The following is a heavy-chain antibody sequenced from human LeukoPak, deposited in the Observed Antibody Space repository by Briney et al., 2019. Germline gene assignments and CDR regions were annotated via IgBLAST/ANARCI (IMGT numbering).Heavy chain of an antibody. CDR1: GFTFSSYG. J-gene: IGHJ4*02. Sequence: PGGSLRLSCAASGFTFSSYGMHWVRQAPGKGLEWVAFIQHDGSNKYYPDSVKGRFIILRDNSENTLYLQMNSLRAEDTAVYYCAKGDEVITTFVANKPTDEGVYWGQGTLVTVSS. CDR3: AKGDEVITTFVANKPTDEGVY. V-gene: IGHV3-30*02. CDR2: IQHDGSNK. D-gene: IGHD3-22*01.